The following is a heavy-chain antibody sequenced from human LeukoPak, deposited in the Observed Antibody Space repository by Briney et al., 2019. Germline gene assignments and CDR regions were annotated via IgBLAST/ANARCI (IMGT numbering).Heavy chain of an antibody. Sequence: GGSLRLSCAASGFTFSSYAMHWVRQAPGKGLEWVAVISYDGSNKYYADSVKGRFTISRDNSKNTLYLQMNSLRAEDTAVYYCARGGSSWFFDYYYMDVWGKGTTVTISS. CDR2: ISYDGSNK. J-gene: IGHJ6*03. CDR1: GFTFSSYA. CDR3: ARGGSSWFFDYYYMDV. D-gene: IGHD6-13*01. V-gene: IGHV3-30*04.